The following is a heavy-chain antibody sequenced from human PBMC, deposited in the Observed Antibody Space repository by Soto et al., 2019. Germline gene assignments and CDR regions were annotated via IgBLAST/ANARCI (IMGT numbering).Heavy chain of an antibody. CDR1: GFTFSIYA. CDR2: INDDGDRT. D-gene: IGHD3-3*01. CDR3: AREEWTDRRPYLYSGMDV. J-gene: IGHJ6*02. V-gene: IGHV3-23*01. Sequence: EVQLLESGGGSVQPGGSLKLSCAVSGFTFSIYAMCWVGQAPGRGPEWVAGINDDGDRTYYADSAKGRFTISRDNSKNTLYLPMNSLRAEDTAVYYCAREEWTDRRPYLYSGMDVWGQGTTVTVSS.